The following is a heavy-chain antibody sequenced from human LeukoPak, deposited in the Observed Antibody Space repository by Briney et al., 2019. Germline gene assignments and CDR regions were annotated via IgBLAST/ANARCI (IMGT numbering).Heavy chain of an antibody. Sequence: PGGSLRLSCAASGVTFRSYGMHWVRQAPGKGLEWVAFVRYDGSNKYYADYVKGRFTISKDSSKNTLYLQMNSLRPEDTAVYYCAKGRGQSYPHYYFDSWGQGTLVTVSS. J-gene: IGHJ4*02. CDR2: VRYDGSNK. V-gene: IGHV3-30*02. CDR3: AKGRGQSYPHYYFDS. D-gene: IGHD3-16*02. CDR1: GVTFRSYG.